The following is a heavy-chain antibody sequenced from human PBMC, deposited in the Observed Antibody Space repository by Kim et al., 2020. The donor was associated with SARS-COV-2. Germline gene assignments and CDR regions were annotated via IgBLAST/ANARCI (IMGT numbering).Heavy chain of an antibody. D-gene: IGHD5-12*01. CDR3: ARSQIKMATKGPDAFDI. CDR2: IDPSDSYT. J-gene: IGHJ3*02. CDR1: GYSFTSYW. Sequence: GESLKISCKGSGYSFTSYWISWVRQMPGKGLEWMGRIDPSDSYTNYSPSFQGHVTISADKSISTAYLQWSSLKASDTAMYYCARSQIKMATKGPDAFDIWGQGTMVTVSS. V-gene: IGHV5-10-1*01.